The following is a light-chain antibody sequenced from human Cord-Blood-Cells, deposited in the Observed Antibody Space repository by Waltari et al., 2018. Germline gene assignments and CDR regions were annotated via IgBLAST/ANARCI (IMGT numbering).Light chain of an antibody. CDR1: PSVSSSY. J-gene: IGKJ3*01. V-gene: IGKV3-20*01. Sequence: EIVLTQSPGTLSLSPGERATLSCRASPSVSSSYLAWYQQKPVQAPRLLIYGASSRATGIPDRVSGSGSGTDFTLTISRLEPEDFAVYYCQQYGSFFGPGTKVDIK. CDR3: QQYGSF. CDR2: GAS.